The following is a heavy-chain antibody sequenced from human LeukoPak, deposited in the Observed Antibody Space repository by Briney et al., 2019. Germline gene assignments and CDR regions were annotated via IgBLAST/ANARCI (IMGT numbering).Heavy chain of an antibody. J-gene: IGHJ4*02. CDR1: GGSFSGYY. CDR2: INHSGST. CDR3: ARTLRRDVY. V-gene: IGHV4-34*01. Sequence: SETLSLTCAVYGGSFSGYYWSWIRQPPGKGLEWIGEINHSGSTYYNPSLKSRVTISVDTSKNQFSLKLSSVTAADTAVYYCARTLRRDVYWGQGTLVTVSS.